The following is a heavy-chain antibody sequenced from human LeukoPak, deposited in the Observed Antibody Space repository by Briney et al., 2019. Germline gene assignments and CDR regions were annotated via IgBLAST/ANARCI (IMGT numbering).Heavy chain of an antibody. D-gene: IGHD5-12*01. Sequence: SQTLSLTCTVSGGSISSGDYYWSWIRQPPGKGLEWIGYIYYSGSTYYNPSLKSRVTISVDTSKNQFSLKLSSVTAADTAVYYCAREVGYSPGDYYYGMDVWGQGTTGTVSS. CDR2: IYYSGST. J-gene: IGHJ6*02. CDR1: GGSISSGDYY. CDR3: AREVGYSPGDYYYGMDV. V-gene: IGHV4-30-4*01.